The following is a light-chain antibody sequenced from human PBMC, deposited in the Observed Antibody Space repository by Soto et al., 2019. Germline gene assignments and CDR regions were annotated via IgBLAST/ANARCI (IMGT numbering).Light chain of an antibody. V-gene: IGLV2-14*01. CDR3: SSFTSSNTYV. Sequence: QSVLTQSASVSGSPGQSITISCTGTSSDVGSYNHVSWYQQHPGEVPKLIIFNVNDRPSGVSNRLSGSKSGNTASLTISGLQAEDEADYYCSSFTSSNTYVFGTGTKATVL. CDR2: NVN. J-gene: IGLJ1*01. CDR1: SSDVGSYNH.